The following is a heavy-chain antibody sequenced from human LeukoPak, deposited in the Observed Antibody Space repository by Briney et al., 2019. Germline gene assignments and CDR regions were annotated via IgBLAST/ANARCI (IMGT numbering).Heavy chain of an antibody. D-gene: IGHD6-19*01. Sequence: ASVKVSCKASGYTFTGYYMHWVRQAPGQGLEWIGWINPNSGGTNYAQKFQGRVTMTRDTSISTAYMELSRLRSDDTAVYYCARVRGGFYSSGWEVGFDYWGQGTLVTVSS. CDR2: INPNSGGT. CDR1: GYTFTGYY. CDR3: ARVRGGFYSSGWEVGFDY. J-gene: IGHJ4*02. V-gene: IGHV1-2*02.